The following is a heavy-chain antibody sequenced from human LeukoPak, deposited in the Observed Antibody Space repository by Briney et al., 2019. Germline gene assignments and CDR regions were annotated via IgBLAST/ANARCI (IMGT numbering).Heavy chain of an antibody. CDR2: IYTSGST. J-gene: IGHJ3*02. CDR3: ARLEDYGGISALIGAFDI. D-gene: IGHD4-23*01. CDR1: GGSISSYY. Sequence: ETLSLTCTVSGGSISSYYLSWIRQPPGKGLEWIGYIYTSGSTNYNPSLKSRVTISVDTSKNQFSLKLSSVTAADTAVYYCARLEDYGGISALIGAFDIWGQGTMVTVSS. V-gene: IGHV4-4*09.